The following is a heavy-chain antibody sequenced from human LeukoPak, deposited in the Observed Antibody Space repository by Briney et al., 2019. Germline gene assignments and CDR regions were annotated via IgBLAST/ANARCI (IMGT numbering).Heavy chain of an antibody. V-gene: IGHV1-2*02. D-gene: IGHD3-3*01. Sequence: ASVKVSCKASGYTFTGYYMHWVRQAPGQGLEWMGWINPNSGGTNYAQKFQGRVTMTRDTSISTAYMELSRPRSDDTAVYYCARDSGYDFWSGYYGYWGQGTLVTVSS. CDR1: GYTFTGYY. CDR3: ARDSGYDFWSGYYGY. J-gene: IGHJ4*02. CDR2: INPNSGGT.